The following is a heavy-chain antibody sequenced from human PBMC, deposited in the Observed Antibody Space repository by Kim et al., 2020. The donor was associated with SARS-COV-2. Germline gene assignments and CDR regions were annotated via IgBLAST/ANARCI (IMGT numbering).Heavy chain of an antibody. CDR2: IKPDGSIR. Sequence: GGSLRLSCAASVFSFSKDWLTWVRQAPGKGLELVANIKPDGSIRNYLDSVKGRFTISRDNAKNSVYLQMNSLRVEDTAIYYCANNNDYTFAYWGQGTLVTVSS. V-gene: IGHV3-7*03. CDR1: VFSFSKDW. J-gene: IGHJ4*02. CDR3: ANNNDYTFAY. D-gene: IGHD4-4*01.